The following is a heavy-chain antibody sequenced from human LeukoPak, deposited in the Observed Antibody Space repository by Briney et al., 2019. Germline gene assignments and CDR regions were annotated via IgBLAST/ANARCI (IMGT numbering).Heavy chain of an antibody. CDR1: GYTFTSYY. D-gene: IGHD2-2*01. J-gene: IGHJ6*03. Sequence: ASVKVSCKASGYTFTSYYMHWVRQAPGQGLEWMGIINPSGGSTSYAQKFQGRVTMTRDTSTSTVYMELSSLRSEDTAVYYCARDSPAAHYYYYYYMDVWGKGTTVTVSS. CDR2: INPSGGST. CDR3: ARDSPAAHYYYYYYMDV. V-gene: IGHV1-46*01.